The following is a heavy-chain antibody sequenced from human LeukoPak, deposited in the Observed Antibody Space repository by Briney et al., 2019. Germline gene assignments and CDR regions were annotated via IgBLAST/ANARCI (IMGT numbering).Heavy chain of an antibody. CDR3: ARDIVVVPAAKAGY. D-gene: IGHD2-2*01. CDR1: GFTFSSYW. Sequence: GGSLRLSCAASGFTFSSYWMSWVRQAPGKGLEWVANIKQDGSEKYYVDSVKGRFTISRDNAKNSLYLQMNSLRAEDTAVYYRARDIVVVPAAKAGYWGQGTLVTVSS. V-gene: IGHV3-7*01. CDR2: IKQDGSEK. J-gene: IGHJ4*02.